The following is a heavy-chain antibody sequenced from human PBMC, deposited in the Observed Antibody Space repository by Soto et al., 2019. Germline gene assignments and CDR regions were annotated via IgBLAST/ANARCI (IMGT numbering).Heavy chain of an antibody. V-gene: IGHV1-69*01. D-gene: IGHD2-2*01. J-gene: IGHJ6*02. Sequence: QVQLVQSGAEVKKPGSSVKVSCKASGGTFGSYAITWVRRAPGQGLEWLGGIIPILNSPAYAQKFQARVVITADEITNTAYMELNSLRFDDTAVYYCAREAPYCTSATWPKFYDMDVWGQGTTVTVAS. CDR1: GGTFGSYA. CDR2: IIPILNSP. CDR3: AREAPYCTSATWPKFYDMDV.